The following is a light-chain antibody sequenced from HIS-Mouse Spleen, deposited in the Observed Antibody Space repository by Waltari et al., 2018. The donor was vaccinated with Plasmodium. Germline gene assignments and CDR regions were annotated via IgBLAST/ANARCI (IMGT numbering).Light chain of an antibody. CDR3: CSYAGSYTLV. CDR2: AVS. J-gene: IGLJ2*01. V-gene: IGLV2-11*01. CDR1: SSDVGGYNY. Sequence: QSALTQPRSVSGSPGQSVTISCTGTSSDVGGYNYVSWYQQPPGKAHKLMIYAVSKRPSGVPDRFSGSKSGNTASLTISGLQAEDEADYYCCSYAGSYTLVFGGGTKLTVL.